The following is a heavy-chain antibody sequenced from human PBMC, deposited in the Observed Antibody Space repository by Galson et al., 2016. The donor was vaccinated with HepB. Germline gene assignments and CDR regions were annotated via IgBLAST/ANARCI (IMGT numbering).Heavy chain of an antibody. J-gene: IGHJ4*02. D-gene: IGHD3-16*01. CDR1: GFSFSSYG. V-gene: IGHV3-33*06. CDR2: IWHDGNNI. Sequence: SLRLSCAASGFSFSSYGMHWVRQAPGKGLEWVAVIWHDGNNINYVDSVNGRFTISRDNYRNTLDLQMNSLRAEDTATYFCAKETSNWGQYYFDYWGQGTRVTVSS. CDR3: AKETSNWGQYYFDY.